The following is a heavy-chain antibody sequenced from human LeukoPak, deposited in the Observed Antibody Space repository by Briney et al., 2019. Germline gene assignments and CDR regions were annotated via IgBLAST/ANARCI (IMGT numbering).Heavy chain of an antibody. D-gene: IGHD2-15*01. V-gene: IGHV3-7*03. Sequence: GGSLRLSCAASGFTFRHSWLSWIRQTPGKGLEWVANIHPDSSDKFYVDSMEGRFTISRDNTKNSLYLQIANAGVDDTGLYYCTILPRETAGDYWGQGVPVIVSS. CDR1: GFTFRHSW. CDR3: TILPRETAGDY. J-gene: IGHJ4*02. CDR2: IHPDSSDK.